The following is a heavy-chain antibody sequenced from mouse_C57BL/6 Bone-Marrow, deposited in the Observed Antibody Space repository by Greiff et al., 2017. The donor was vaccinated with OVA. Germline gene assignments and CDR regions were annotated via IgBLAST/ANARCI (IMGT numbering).Heavy chain of an antibody. J-gene: IGHJ4*01. V-gene: IGHV5-17*01. CDR2: ISSGSSTI. D-gene: IGHD2-1*01. Sequence: EVQLQESGGGLVKPGGSLKLSCAASGFTFSDYGMQWVRQAPEKGLEWVAYISSGSSTIYYADTVKGRFTISRDNAKNTLFLHMTSLRSEDTAMYYCARDGNYTYYAMDYWGQGTSVTVSS. CDR1: GFTFSDYG. CDR3: ARDGNYTYYAMDY.